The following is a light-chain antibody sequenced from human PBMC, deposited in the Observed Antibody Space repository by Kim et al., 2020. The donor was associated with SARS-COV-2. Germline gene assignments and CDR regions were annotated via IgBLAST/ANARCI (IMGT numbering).Light chain of an antibody. CDR1: QSLLQSNGFNY. J-gene: IGKJ2*01. V-gene: IGKV2-28*01. CDR2: LAS. Sequence: PASISCRSSQSLLQSNGFNYLDWYLQKPGQSPQLLIYLASNRASGVPDRFSGSGSGTDFTLKISRVEAEDVGVYYCMQALQTPLYTFGQGTKLEI. CDR3: MQALQTPLYT.